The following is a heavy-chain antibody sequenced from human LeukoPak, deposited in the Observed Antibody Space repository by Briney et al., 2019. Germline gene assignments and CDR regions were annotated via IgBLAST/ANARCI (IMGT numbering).Heavy chain of an antibody. CDR1: GYIFTSYD. CDR3: ARGESGTDNGLNDY. D-gene: IGHD1-7*01. V-gene: IGHV1-8*01. J-gene: IGHJ4*02. Sequence: ASVKVSCKASGYIFTSYDINWVRQATGQGLEWMGWINPNSGNTGYAQKFQGRITITRNTSISTAYMELSSLRSEDTAVYYCARGESGTDNGLNDYWGQGTLVTVFS. CDR2: INPNSGNT.